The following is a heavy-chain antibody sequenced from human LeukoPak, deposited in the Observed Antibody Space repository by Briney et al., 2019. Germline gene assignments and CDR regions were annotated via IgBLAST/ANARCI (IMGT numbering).Heavy chain of an antibody. CDR2: ITGSCVST. CDR1: GFTFSSYA. J-gene: IGHJ4*02. D-gene: IGHD3-16*02. V-gene: IGHV3-23*01. CDR3: ARDGQGGYDYVWGSYRPDY. Sequence: GGSLRLSCAASGFTFSSYAMNWVRQAPGKGLAWVSTITGSCVSTYYADSVKGRFPISRDNSKNTRNMKMNSLRDEDTAVYYCARDGQGGYDYVWGSYRPDYWGQGTLVTVSS.